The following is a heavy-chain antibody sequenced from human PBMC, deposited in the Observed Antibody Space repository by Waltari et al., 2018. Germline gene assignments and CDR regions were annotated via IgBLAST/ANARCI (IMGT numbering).Heavy chain of an antibody. Sequence: QVQLQESGPGLVKPSETLSLTCAVSGYSISSGYYWGWIRQPPGQGLEWIGSIYHSGSTYYNPSLKSRVTISVDTSKNQFSLKLSSVTAADTAVYYCARERASGSSSPYYYYGMDVWGQGTTVTVSS. CDR1: GYSISSGYY. D-gene: IGHD6-6*01. J-gene: IGHJ6*02. CDR3: ARERASGSSSPYYYYGMDV. CDR2: IYHSGST. V-gene: IGHV4-38-2*02.